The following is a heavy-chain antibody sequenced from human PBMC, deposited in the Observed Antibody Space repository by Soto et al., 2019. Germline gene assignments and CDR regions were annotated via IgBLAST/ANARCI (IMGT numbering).Heavy chain of an antibody. CDR3: ARVRLRTYYCGSGPAAFDI. Sequence: QTGGSLRLSCAASEFTFSTYAMSWVRQAPGKGLEWVSAISGSGGSTYYPDSVKGRFTISRDTSKNTLYLQMNSLRAEDTAVYYCARVRLRTYYCGSGPAAFDIWGQGTMVTVSS. J-gene: IGHJ3*02. CDR1: EFTFSTYA. CDR2: ISGSGGST. D-gene: IGHD3-10*01. V-gene: IGHV3-23*01.